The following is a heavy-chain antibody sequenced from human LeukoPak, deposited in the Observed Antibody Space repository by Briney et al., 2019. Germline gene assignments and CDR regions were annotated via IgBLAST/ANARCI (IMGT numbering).Heavy chain of an antibody. CDR3: AKRSGYCSGGSCYSSPGYYFDY. D-gene: IGHD2-15*01. J-gene: IGHJ4*02. CDR2: ISGSVVST. CDR1: GFTFSSYA. Sequence: GSLRLSCAASGFTFSSYAMSWVRQAPGKGLEWVSGISGSVVSTYYADSVKGRLTISRDNSKNTLYLQMNSLRAEDTAVYYCAKRSGYCSGGSCYSSPGYYFDYWGQGTLVTVSS. V-gene: IGHV3-23*01.